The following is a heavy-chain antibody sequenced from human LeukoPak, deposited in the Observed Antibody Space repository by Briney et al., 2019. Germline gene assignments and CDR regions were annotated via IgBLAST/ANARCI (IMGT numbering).Heavy chain of an antibody. CDR3: AKDRSGSGRPYYFDY. J-gene: IGHJ4*02. CDR1: GFTFSTYA. Sequence: PGGSLRLSCAASGFTFSTYAMSWVRQAPGKGLEWVSAISGSGGSTYYVDSVKGRFTISRDNSKNTLYLQMNSLRAEDTAVYYCAKDRSGSGRPYYFDYWGQGTLVTVSS. D-gene: IGHD3-10*01. CDR2: ISGSGGST. V-gene: IGHV3-23*01.